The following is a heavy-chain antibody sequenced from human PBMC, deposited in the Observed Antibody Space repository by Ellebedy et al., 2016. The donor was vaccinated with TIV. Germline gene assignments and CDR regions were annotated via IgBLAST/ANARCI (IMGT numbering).Heavy chain of an antibody. CDR2: IYYSGNT. CDR3: ARGQGTLQYFDWLGHYYYGMDV. CDR1: GGSFSGYY. D-gene: IGHD3-9*01. V-gene: IGHV4-59*12. Sequence: MPSETLSLTCAVYGGSFSGYYWSWIRQPPGKGLEWIGYIYYSGNTNYNPSLKSRVTISVDTSKNQFSLKLSSVTAADTAVYYCARGQGTLQYFDWLGHYYYGMDVWGQGTTVTVSS. J-gene: IGHJ6*02.